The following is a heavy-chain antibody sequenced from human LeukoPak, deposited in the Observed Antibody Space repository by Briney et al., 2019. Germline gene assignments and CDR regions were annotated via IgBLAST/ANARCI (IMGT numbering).Heavy chain of an antibody. D-gene: IGHD2-2*01. CDR2: ITTYNGNT. J-gene: IGHJ6*03. V-gene: IGHV1-18*01. CDR1: GYTFTSYG. Sequence: ASVKVSCKASGYTFTSYGLSWVRQAPGQGLEWMGRITTYNGNTKYAQNFQGRVTMTTDTSTSTAYMELRSLRSDDTAVYYCARGIVPAARDYYYDYMDVWGKGTTVTVSS. CDR3: ARGIVPAARDYYYDYMDV.